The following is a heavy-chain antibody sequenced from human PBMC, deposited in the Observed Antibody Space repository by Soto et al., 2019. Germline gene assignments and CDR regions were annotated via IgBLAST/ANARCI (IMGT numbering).Heavy chain of an antibody. V-gene: IGHV4-4*02. CDR1: GGSVSSSNW. J-gene: IGHJ4*02. D-gene: IGHD1-26*01. CDR3: ARDRRVGATVFDY. CDR2: IYHSGST. Sequence: QVQLQESGPGLVKPSGTLSLTCAVSGGSVSSSNWWSWVRQPPGKGLEWIGEIYHSGSTNYNPSRKSRVTISVDKSKNQFSLKLGSVTAADTAVYYCARDRRVGATVFDYWGQGTLVTVSS.